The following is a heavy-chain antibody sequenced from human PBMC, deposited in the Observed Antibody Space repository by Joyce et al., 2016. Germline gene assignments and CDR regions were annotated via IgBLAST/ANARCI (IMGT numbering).Heavy chain of an antibody. CDR2: LYYSGST. D-gene: IGHD2-15*01. CDR3: AGDFRDPGRTFRNGFAV. V-gene: IGHV4-39*07. CDR1: GASISRNTHY. Sequence: QLQLQESGRGLVKSSETLSLTCTVPGASISRNTHYCGWIRQSPGKGLEWIATLYYSGSTYYNPSLRSLLSKSLDTSKNHFSPRLSSVTAACTALYYCAGDFRDPGRTFRNGFAVWGQGTMGTVSS. J-gene: IGHJ3*01.